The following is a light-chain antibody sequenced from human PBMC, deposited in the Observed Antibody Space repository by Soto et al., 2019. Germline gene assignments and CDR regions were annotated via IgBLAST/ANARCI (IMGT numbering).Light chain of an antibody. CDR3: QQRYGWPPLT. CDR1: QSVSSY. J-gene: IGKJ4*01. V-gene: IGKV3-11*01. Sequence: EIVLTQSPATLSLSPGERATLSCRASQSVSSYLAWYQQKPGQAPRLLIYDASNRATGIPARFSGSGSGTDFTLTISSLEPEDFAVYYCQQRYGWPPLTFGGGTRVEIK. CDR2: DAS.